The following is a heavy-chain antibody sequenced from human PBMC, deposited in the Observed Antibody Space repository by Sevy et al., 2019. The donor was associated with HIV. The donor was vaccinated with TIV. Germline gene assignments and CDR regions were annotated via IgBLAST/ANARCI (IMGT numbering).Heavy chain of an antibody. CDR3: SKDRGYSSVGVGRGMDV. CDR2: ISYDGSNK. CDR1: EFTFSSYG. V-gene: IGHV3-30*18. Sequence: GGSLRLSCAASEFTFSSYGMHWVRQAPGKGLEWVAVISYDGSNKYYADSVKGRFTISRDDSKNTLFLQMNSLRAEDTAVYYCSKDRGYSSVGVGRGMDVWGQGTTVTVSS. J-gene: IGHJ6*02. D-gene: IGHD6-19*01.